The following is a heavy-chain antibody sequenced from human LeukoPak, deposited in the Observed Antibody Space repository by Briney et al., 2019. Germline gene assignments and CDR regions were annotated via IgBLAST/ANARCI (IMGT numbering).Heavy chain of an antibody. Sequence: QTGGSLRLSCAASGFTFSSYGMHWVRQAPGKGLEWVAFIRYDGSNKYYADSVKGRFTISRDNSKNTLYLQMNSLRAEDTAVYYCARDYGSGSYPRTYFDYWGQGTLVTVSS. V-gene: IGHV3-30*02. CDR1: GFTFSSYG. CDR2: IRYDGSNK. D-gene: IGHD3-10*01. CDR3: ARDYGSGSYPRTYFDY. J-gene: IGHJ4*02.